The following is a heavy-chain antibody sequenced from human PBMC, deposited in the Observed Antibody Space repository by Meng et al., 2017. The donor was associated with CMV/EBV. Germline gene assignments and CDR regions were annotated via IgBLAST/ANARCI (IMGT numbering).Heavy chain of an antibody. CDR2: IYHSGST. CDR3: ASYRGDSYGIHDAFDI. Sequence: GSLRLSCTVSGYSISSGYYWGRIRQPPGKGLEWIGSIYHSGSTYYNPSLKSRVTISVDTSKNKFSLKLSSVTAADTAVYHCASYRGDSYGIHDAFDIWGQGTMVTVSS. V-gene: IGHV4-38-2*02. J-gene: IGHJ3*02. D-gene: IGHD5-18*01. CDR1: GYSISSGYY.